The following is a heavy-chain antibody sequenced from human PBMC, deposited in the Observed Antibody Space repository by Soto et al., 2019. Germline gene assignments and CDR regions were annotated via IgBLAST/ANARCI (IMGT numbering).Heavy chain of an antibody. CDR1: GFTFSSYW. J-gene: IGHJ5*02. Sequence: GGSLRLSCAASGFTFSSYWMSWVRQAPGKGLEWVANIKQDGSEKYYVDSVKGRFTTSRDNAKNSLYLQMNSLRAEDTAVYYCARWRLHNWFDPWGQGTLVTVSS. CDR2: IKQDGSEK. D-gene: IGHD5-12*01. V-gene: IGHV3-7*01. CDR3: ARWRLHNWFDP.